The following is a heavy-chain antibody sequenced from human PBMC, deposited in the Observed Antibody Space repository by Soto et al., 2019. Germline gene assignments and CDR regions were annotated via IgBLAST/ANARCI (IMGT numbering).Heavy chain of an antibody. D-gene: IGHD6-19*01. CDR2: ISSSSSYI. J-gene: IGHJ5*02. CDR3: ARAGSSGWYARNWFDP. CDR1: GFTFSSYS. Sequence: VGSLRLSCAASGFTFSSYSMNWFRQAPGKGLEWVSSISSSSSYIYYADSVKGRFTISRDNAKNSLYLQMNSLRAEDTAVYYCARAGSSGWYARNWFDPWGQGTPVTVSS. V-gene: IGHV3-21*01.